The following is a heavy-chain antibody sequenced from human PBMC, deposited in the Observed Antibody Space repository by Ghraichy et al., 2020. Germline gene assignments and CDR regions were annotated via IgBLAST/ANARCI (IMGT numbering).Heavy chain of an antibody. D-gene: IGHD3-10*01. CDR1: GGSISSSNW. J-gene: IGHJ4*02. V-gene: IGHV4-4*02. Sequence: SETLPLTCAVSGGSISSSNWWSWVRQPPGKGLEWIGEIYHSGTTNYNPSLKSRVTISVDKSKNQFSLKLSSVTAADTAVYYCARGAMVRGVISYFDYWGQGTLVTVSS. CDR3: ARGAMVRGVISYFDY. CDR2: IYHSGTT.